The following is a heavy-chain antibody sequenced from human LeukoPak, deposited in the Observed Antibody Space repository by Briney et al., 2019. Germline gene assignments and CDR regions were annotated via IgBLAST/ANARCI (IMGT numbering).Heavy chain of an antibody. CDR2: INAGNGNT. J-gene: IGHJ3*02. CDR1: GYTFTSYA. Sequence: GASVKVSCKASGYTFTSYAMHWVRQAPGQRLEWMGWINAGNGNTKYSQKFQGRVTITRDTSASTAYMELSSLRSEDTAVYYCARERRPAYYYDSSGYTDAFDIWGQGTMVTVSS. CDR3: ARERRPAYYYDSSGYTDAFDI. D-gene: IGHD3-22*01. V-gene: IGHV1-3*01.